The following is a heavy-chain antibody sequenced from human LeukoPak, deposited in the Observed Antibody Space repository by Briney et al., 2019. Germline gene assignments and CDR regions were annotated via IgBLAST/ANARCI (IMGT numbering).Heavy chain of an antibody. J-gene: IGHJ5*02. CDR3: ARGDYCSSTSCPYNWFDP. V-gene: IGHV3-30-3*01. D-gene: IGHD2-2*01. CDR2: ISYDGSNK. Sequence: PGGSLRLSCAASGFTFSSYAMHWVRQAPGKGLEWVAVISYDGSNKYYADSVKGRFTISRDNSKNTLYLQMNSLRAEDTAVYYCARGDYCSSTSCPYNWFDPWGQGTLVTVSS. CDR1: GFTFSSYA.